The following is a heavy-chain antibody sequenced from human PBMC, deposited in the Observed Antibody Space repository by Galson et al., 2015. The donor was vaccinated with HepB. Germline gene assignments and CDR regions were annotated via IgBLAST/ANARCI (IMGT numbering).Heavy chain of an antibody. D-gene: IGHD4-17*01. V-gene: IGHV1-2*06. CDR3: ARVYGDYEYYFDY. CDR2: INPNSGGT. J-gene: IGHJ4*02. CDR1: GYTFTGYY. Sequence: SVKVSCKASGYTFTGYYMHWVRQAPGQGLEWMGRINPNSGGTNYAQKFQGRVTMTRDTSISTAYMELSRLRSDDTAVYYCARVYGDYEYYFDYWGQGTLVTVSS.